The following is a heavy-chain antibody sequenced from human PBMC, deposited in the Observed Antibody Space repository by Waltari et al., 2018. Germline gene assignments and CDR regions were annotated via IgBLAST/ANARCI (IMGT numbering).Heavy chain of an antibody. CDR3: ARDGRGYDILTGYYSPSYFDY. CDR2: ISGSGGST. D-gene: IGHD3-9*01. V-gene: IGHV3-23*01. Sequence: EVQLLESGGGLVQPGGSLRLSCAASGFTFSSYAMSWVRQAPGKGLEWVSAISGSGGSTYYADSVKGRFTISRDNSKNTLYLQMNSLRSEDTAVYYCARDGRGYDILTGYYSPSYFDYWGQGTLVTVSS. J-gene: IGHJ4*02. CDR1: GFTFSSYA.